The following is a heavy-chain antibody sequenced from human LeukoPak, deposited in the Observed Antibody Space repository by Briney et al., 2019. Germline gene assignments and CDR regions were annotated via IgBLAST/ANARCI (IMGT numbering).Heavy chain of an antibody. CDR3: AKSPRDSSSWANFDY. D-gene: IGHD6-13*01. J-gene: IGHJ4*02. Sequence: GGSLRLSCAASGFTVSSNYMSWVRQAPGKGLEWASVIYSGGSTYYADSVKGRFTISRDNSKNTLYLQMNSLRAEDTAVYYCAKSPRDSSSWANFDYWGQGTLVTVSS. CDR2: IYSGGST. V-gene: IGHV3-53*01. CDR1: GFTVSSNY.